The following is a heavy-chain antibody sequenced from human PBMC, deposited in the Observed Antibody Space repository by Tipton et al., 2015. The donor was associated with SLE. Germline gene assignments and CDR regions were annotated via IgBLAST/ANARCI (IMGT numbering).Heavy chain of an antibody. D-gene: IGHD4-17*01. Sequence: LRLSCAVYGGSFSGYYLIWIRQPPGKGLKWIGEINHSGSTNNNPSLKSRVTISVDTYKTQFPLKLSSVTAADTAVYYCARSDEDYGLLDYWHQGTLVTVSS. J-gene: IGHJ4*02. CDR2: INHSGST. CDR3: ARSDEDYGLLDY. CDR1: GGSFSGYY. V-gene: IGHV4-34*01.